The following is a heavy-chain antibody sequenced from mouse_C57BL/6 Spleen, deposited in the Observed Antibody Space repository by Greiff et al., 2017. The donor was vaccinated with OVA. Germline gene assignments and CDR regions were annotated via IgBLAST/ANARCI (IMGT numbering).Heavy chain of an antibody. CDR2: IDPSDSYT. Sequence: VQLQQPGAELVMPGASVKLSCKASGNTFTSYWMHWVKQRPGQGLEWIGEIDPSDSYTNYNQKFKGKSTLTVDKSSSTAYMQLSSLTSEDSAVYYCASWDYFDYWGQGTTLTVSS. D-gene: IGHD4-1*01. V-gene: IGHV1-69*01. CDR3: ASWDYFDY. CDR1: GNTFTSYW. J-gene: IGHJ2*01.